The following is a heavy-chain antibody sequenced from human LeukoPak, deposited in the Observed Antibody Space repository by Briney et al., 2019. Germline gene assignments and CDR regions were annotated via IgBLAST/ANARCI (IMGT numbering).Heavy chain of an antibody. J-gene: IGHJ6*02. Sequence: SSETLSLTCTVSGYSISSGYYWGWIRQPPGKGLEWIGSIYHSGSTYYNPSLKSRVTISVDTSKNQFSLKLSSVTAADTAVYYCAAYDSSGYLNYGMDVWGQGATVTVSS. CDR1: GYSISSGYY. D-gene: IGHD3-22*01. CDR3: AAYDSSGYLNYGMDV. CDR2: IYHSGST. V-gene: IGHV4-38-2*02.